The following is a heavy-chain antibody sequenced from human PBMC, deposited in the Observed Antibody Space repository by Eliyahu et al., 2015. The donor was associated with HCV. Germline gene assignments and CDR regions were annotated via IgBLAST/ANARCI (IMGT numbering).Heavy chain of an antibody. CDR1: GFXFSGYA. D-gene: IGHD6-25*01. CDR3: TTIPRERLFELYFDY. Sequence: EVQLLESGGGLVQPGGSLRLSCEASGFXFSGYAMNWVRQGPGKGLGWVSGISGSGDSTRYADSVTGRFTISRDNSKDTLYLQMSSLTAEDTAVYYCTTIPRERLFELYFDYWGQGTLVTVSS. V-gene: IGHV3-23*01. J-gene: IGHJ4*02. CDR2: ISGSGDST.